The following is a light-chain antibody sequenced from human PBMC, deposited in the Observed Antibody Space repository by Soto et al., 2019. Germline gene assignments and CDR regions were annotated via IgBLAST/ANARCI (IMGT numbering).Light chain of an antibody. J-gene: IGLJ2*01. V-gene: IGLV2-23*01. Sequence: QSALTQPASVSGSPGQSITISCTGVGSVVGSYNLVSWYQQHPGKAPKLMLYEGSKRLSGVSNRFSASKSGNTASLTISGLQAEDEADYYCCSYVGTSTPVCGGGTKLTVL. CDR3: CSYVGTSTPV. CDR1: GSVVGSYNL. CDR2: EGS.